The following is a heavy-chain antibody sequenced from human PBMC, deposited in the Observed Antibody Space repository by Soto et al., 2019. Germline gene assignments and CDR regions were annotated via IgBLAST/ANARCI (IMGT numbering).Heavy chain of an antibody. CDR3: AKTGLLWFGELDTENWFDP. CDR2: ISGSGGST. Sequence: GGSLRLSCAASGFTFSSYAMSWVRQAPGKGLEWVSAISGSGGSTYYADSVKGRFTISRDNSKNTLYLQMNSLRAEDTAVYYCAKTGLLWFGELDTENWFDPWGQGTLVTVSS. D-gene: IGHD3-10*01. J-gene: IGHJ5*02. CDR1: GFTFSSYA. V-gene: IGHV3-23*01.